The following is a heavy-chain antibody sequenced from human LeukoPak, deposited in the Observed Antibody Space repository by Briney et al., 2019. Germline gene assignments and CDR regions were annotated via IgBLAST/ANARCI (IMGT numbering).Heavy chain of an antibody. CDR3: AREEYSSSSRASDI. J-gene: IGHJ3*02. Sequence: GGSLRLSCAASGFTFSSYGMHWVRQAPGKGLEWVAVIWYDGSNKYYADSVRGRFTISRDNSKNTLYLQMNSLRAEDTAVYYCAREEYSSSSRASDIWGQGTMVTVSS. CDR2: IWYDGSNK. V-gene: IGHV3-33*01. CDR1: GFTFSSYG. D-gene: IGHD6-6*01.